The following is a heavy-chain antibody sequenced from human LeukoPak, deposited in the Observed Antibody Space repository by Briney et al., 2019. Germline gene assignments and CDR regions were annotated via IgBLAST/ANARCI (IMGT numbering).Heavy chain of an antibody. CDR1: GYTFTSYY. CDR2: INPSGGST. V-gene: IGHV1-46*01. J-gene: IGHJ6*03. D-gene: IGHD3-3*01. CDR3: ARDPSSSSDFWSGYGYYYYYMDV. Sequence: ASVKVSCKASGYTFTSYYMHWVRQAPGQGLEWMGIINPSGGSTSYAQQFQGRVTMTRDTSTSTVYMELSSLRSDDTAVYYCARDPSSSSDFWSGYGYYYYYMDVWGKGTTVTVSS.